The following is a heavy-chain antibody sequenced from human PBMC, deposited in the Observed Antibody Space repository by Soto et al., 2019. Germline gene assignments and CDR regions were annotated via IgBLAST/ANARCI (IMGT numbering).Heavy chain of an antibody. CDR3: EAEMTFGKLSVV. D-gene: IGHD3-16*02. CDR1: GDTDTNYV. J-gene: IGHJ6*02. V-gene: IGHV1-69*01. Sequence: QVQLVQSGAEVKKPGSSVKVSCKASGDTDTNYVISWVRQAPGQGLEWMGGIFPKFGTTYSAQNLQDRLTTTADESTSTVYMQLSSLRLDDTAVYYWEAEMTFGKLSVVWGQGTTVTVSS. CDR2: IFPKFGTT.